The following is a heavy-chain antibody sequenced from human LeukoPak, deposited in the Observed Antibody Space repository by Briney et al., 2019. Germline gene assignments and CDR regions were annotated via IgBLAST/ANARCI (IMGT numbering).Heavy chain of an antibody. CDR2: ISSRGSPI. CDR3: ARDSRGYSYGFCDY. J-gene: IGHJ4*02. CDR1: AFPFSSYS. Sequence: PGGSLRLSCAASAFPFSSYSMNWVRQAPGKGLEWVSYISSRGSPIFYADSVKGRFSITRDNVKNSLYLEMNSLRDEDSAVYYCARDSRGYSYGFCDYWGLGTLVTVSS. V-gene: IGHV3-48*02. D-gene: IGHD5-18*01.